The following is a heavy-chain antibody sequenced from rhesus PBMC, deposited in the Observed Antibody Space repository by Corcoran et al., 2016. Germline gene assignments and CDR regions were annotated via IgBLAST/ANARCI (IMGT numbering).Heavy chain of an antibody. V-gene: IGHV4-169*01. Sequence: KLQESGPGLVRPSETLSLTCGVPGGSITSSYWSWIRQAPGKGREWIGLNHRSRRSINSTTPLKSRFTLSVDTSKNQLSLKLISVTAADTAVYYCARTSLDFWGQGVLVTVSS. CDR1: GGSITSSY. CDR3: ARTSLDF. D-gene: IGHD2-15*01. CDR2: NHRSRRSI. J-gene: IGHJ4*01.